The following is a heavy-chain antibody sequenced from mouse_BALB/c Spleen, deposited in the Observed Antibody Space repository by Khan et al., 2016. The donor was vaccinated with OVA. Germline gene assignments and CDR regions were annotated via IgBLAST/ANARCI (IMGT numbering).Heavy chain of an antibody. D-gene: IGHD4-1*01. CDR2: INSDGGYT. J-gene: IGHJ3*01. V-gene: IGHV5-6*01. CDR1: GFTFSAYG. Sequence: EVELVESGGDLVKPGGSLRLSCAASGFTFSAYGMAWVRQAPDKRLVWVATINSDGGYTYYPDTVKGRITISRNNAENTLSLQMSSLKSEDTVIYYCASHLTGSFAYWGQGTLVTVSA. CDR3: ASHLTGSFAY.